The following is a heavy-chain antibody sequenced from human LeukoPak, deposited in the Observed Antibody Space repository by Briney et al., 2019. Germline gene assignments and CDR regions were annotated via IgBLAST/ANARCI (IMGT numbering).Heavy chain of an antibody. D-gene: IGHD6-19*01. Sequence: GESLKIYCKGSGYSFTSYWIGWVRQMPGKGLEWMGIIYPGDSDTRYSPSFQGQVTISADKSISTAYLQWSSLKASDTAMYYCARHGGRKGSGGWYLPYYFDYWGQGTLVTVSS. CDR1: GYSFTSYW. CDR2: IYPGDSDT. J-gene: IGHJ4*02. V-gene: IGHV5-51*01. CDR3: ARHGGRKGSGGWYLPYYFDY.